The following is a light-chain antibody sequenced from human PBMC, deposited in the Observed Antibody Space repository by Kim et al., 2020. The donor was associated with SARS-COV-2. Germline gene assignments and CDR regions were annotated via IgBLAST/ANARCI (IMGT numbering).Light chain of an antibody. CDR2: GNS. CDR3: HSYDDTLSGVI. V-gene: IGLV1-40*01. J-gene: IGLJ2*01. CDR1: NSNIGAAYG. Sequence: QTVTISCTGSNSNIGAAYGVNWYQQCPGTAPRLLIYGNSNRPSGVSHRFSGSKSGTSASLAITGLQAEDEAHYYCHSYDDTLSGVIFGGGTQLTVL.